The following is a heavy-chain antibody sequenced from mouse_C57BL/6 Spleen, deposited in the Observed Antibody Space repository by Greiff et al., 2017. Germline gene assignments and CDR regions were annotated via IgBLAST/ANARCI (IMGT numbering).Heavy chain of an antibody. CDR3: ARGGDY. CDR1: GYSITSGYY. CDR2: ISYDGSN. Sequence: ESGPGLVKPSQSLSLTCSVTGYSITSGYYWNWIRQFPGNKLEWMGYISYDGSNNYNPSLKNRISITRDTSTNQFFLKLNSVTTEDTATYYCARGGDYWGQGTSVTVSS. J-gene: IGHJ4*01. V-gene: IGHV3-6*01.